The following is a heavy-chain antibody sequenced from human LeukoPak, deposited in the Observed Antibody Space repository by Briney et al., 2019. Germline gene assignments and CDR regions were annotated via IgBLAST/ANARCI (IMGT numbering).Heavy chain of an antibody. CDR1: GYTFTGYY. Sequence: ASVKVSCKASGYTFTGYYMHWVRQAPGQGLEWMGWINPNSGGTNYAQKFQGRVTMTRDTSISTAYMELSRLRSDDTAVYYCARASFGESTNWFDPWGQGTLVTVSS. V-gene: IGHV1-2*02. J-gene: IGHJ5*02. CDR2: INPNSGGT. D-gene: IGHD3-10*01. CDR3: ARASFGESTNWFDP.